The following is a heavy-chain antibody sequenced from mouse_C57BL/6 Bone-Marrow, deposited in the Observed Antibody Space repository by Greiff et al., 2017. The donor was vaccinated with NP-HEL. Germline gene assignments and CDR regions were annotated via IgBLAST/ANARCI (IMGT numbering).Heavy chain of an antibody. V-gene: IGHV2-2*01. CDR1: GFSFTSYG. J-gene: IGHJ4*01. Sequence: VQLQESGPGLVQPSQSLSITCTVSGFSFTSYGVHWVRQSPGKGLEWLGVIWSGGSTDYNAAFISRLSISKDNSKSQVFFKMNSLQADDTAIYYCARRYGYDDPYAMDYWGQGTSVTVSS. CDR3: ARRYGYDDPYAMDY. CDR2: IWSGGST. D-gene: IGHD2-2*01.